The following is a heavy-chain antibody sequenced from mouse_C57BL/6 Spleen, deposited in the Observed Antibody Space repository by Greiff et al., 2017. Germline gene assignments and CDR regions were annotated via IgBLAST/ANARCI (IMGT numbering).Heavy chain of an antibody. J-gene: IGHJ2*01. CDR2: ISYDGSN. CDR3: AREGLGGYFDY. V-gene: IGHV3-6*01. Sequence: EVQLQQSGPGLVKPSQSLSLTCSVTGYSITSGYYWNWIRQFPGNKLEWMGYISYDGSNNYNPSLKNRISITRDTSKNQFFLKLNSVTTEDTATYYCAREGLGGYFDYWGQGTTRTVSS. CDR1: GYSITSGYY. D-gene: IGHD3-3*01.